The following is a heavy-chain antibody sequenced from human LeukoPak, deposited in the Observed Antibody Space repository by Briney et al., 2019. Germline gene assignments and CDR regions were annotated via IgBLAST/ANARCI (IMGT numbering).Heavy chain of an antibody. D-gene: IGHD3-10*01. Sequence: SETLSLTCTVSGGSIRNSDSYWGWIRQPPGKGLEWIGSIYYSRSTYYNPSLKSRVTISVDTSKNQFSLKLSSVTAADTAVYYCARTRYYYNSRSYGAPYYFDYWGQGTLVTVSS. J-gene: IGHJ4*02. CDR1: GGSIRNSDSY. CDR2: IYYSRST. CDR3: ARTRYYYNSRSYGAPYYFDY. V-gene: IGHV4-39*01.